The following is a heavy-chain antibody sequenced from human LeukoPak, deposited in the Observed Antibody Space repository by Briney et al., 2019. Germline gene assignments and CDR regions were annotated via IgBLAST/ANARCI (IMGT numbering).Heavy chain of an antibody. V-gene: IGHV3-74*01. J-gene: IGHJ3*02. Sequence: EGSLRLSCAASGFTFSSYWMHWVRQVPGKGLVWVSRIKTDGSRTNYADSVKGRFTISRDNAKNTLYLQMNSLRAEDTAVYYCAREGYEDAFDIWGQGTMVTVSS. CDR3: AREGYEDAFDI. CDR1: GFTFSSYW. CDR2: IKTDGSRT. D-gene: IGHD3-3*01.